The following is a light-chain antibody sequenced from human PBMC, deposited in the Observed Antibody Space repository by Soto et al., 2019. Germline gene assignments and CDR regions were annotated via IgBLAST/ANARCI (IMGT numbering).Light chain of an antibody. Sequence: DIQMTQSPSSLSTSVGDRVTITYRANQYINNYLNWYQQKPGKAPKLLIFAAYNLQSGVPSRFSGSGSGTDFTLTISSLQPEDFATYYCQQSYSTPPYTFGQGTKLDMK. V-gene: IGKV1-39*01. CDR3: QQSYSTPPYT. CDR2: AAY. J-gene: IGKJ2*01. CDR1: QYINNY.